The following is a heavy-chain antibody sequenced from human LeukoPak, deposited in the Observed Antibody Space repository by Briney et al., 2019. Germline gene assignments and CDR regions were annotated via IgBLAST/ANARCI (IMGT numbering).Heavy chain of an antibody. CDR1: GFTFSTYA. CDR2: ISGRGDST. V-gene: IGHV3-23*01. CDR3: ARRNAMDV. Sequence: PGGSLRLSCAASGFTFSTYAMSWVRQAPGKGLEWVSAISGRGDSTYYADSVKGRFTISRDDAKSSLYLQMNSLRAEDTAVYYCARRNAMDVWGQGTTVIVFS. J-gene: IGHJ6*02.